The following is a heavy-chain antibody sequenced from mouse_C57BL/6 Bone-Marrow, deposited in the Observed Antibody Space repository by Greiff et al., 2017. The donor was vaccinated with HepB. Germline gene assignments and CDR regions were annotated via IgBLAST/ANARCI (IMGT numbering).Heavy chain of an antibody. J-gene: IGHJ1*03. Sequence: VKLQQSGAELVRPGTSVKMSCKASGYTFTNYWIGWAKQRPGHGLEWIGDIYPGGGYTNYNEKFKGKATLTADKSSSTAYMQFSSLTSEVSAIYYCARWGYYGSSSYWYFDVWGTGTTVTVSS. CDR2: IYPGGGYT. CDR1: GYTFTNYW. CDR3: ARWGYYGSSSYWYFDV. V-gene: IGHV1-63*01. D-gene: IGHD1-1*01.